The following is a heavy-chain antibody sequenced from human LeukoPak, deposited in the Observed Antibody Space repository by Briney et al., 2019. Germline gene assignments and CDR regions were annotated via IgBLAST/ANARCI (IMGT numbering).Heavy chain of an antibody. Sequence: GGSLRLSCATPGFTFSGYFVTWVRQAPGKGLEWVANILQDGSEKYYVDSVKGRFTISRDNAKNSLYLQMNSLRAEDTAVYYCARDPGSDAFDFWGQGTMVTVSS. CDR2: ILQDGSEK. CDR1: GFTFSGYF. J-gene: IGHJ3*01. D-gene: IGHD7-27*01. V-gene: IGHV3-7*01. CDR3: ARDPGSDAFDF.